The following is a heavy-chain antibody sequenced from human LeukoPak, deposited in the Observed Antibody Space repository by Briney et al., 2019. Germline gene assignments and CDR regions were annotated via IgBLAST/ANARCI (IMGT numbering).Heavy chain of an antibody. CDR3: ARVTGGSGGYFDY. D-gene: IGHD1-26*01. CDR1: GGSISSTHW. Sequence: PSQTLSLTRAVSGGSISSTHWWNWVRQPPGKGLEWIGEIFHSGTTNYNPSLKSRVTMSVDTSKNQFSLKLSSVTAADTAVYYCARVTGGSGGYFDYWGQGTLVTVSS. V-gene: IGHV4-4*02. J-gene: IGHJ4*02. CDR2: IFHSGTT.